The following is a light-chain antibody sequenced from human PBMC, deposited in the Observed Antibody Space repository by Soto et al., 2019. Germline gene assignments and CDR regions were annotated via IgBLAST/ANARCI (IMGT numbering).Light chain of an antibody. Sequence: QSVLTQPPSASGSPGQSVTTSCTGTSSDVGGYNYVSWYQQHPGKAPKLMIYEVSKRPSGVPDRFSGSKSGNTASLTVSGLQAEDEADYYCSSYAGSNKNVFGTGTKVTVL. CDR2: EVS. V-gene: IGLV2-8*01. CDR1: SSDVGGYNY. J-gene: IGLJ1*01. CDR3: SSYAGSNKNV.